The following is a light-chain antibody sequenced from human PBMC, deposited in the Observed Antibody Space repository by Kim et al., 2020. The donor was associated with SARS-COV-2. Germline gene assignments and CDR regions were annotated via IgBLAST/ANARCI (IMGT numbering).Light chain of an antibody. Sequence: EIVMTQFPATLSVSPGERATLSCRASQDINGYLAWYQHKPGQAPMLLIYGASARATAIPARFSGSGSGTEFTLTISSLQSEDFAVYYCQQDNDWPLTFGGGTKVDIK. V-gene: IGKV3-15*01. J-gene: IGKJ4*01. CDR3: QQDNDWPLT. CDR1: QDINGY. CDR2: GAS.